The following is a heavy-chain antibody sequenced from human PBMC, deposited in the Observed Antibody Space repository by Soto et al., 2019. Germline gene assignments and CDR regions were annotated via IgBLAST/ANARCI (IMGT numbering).Heavy chain of an antibody. V-gene: IGHV2-5*02. Sequence: SGPTLVNPTQTLTLTCTFSGFSLSTSGVGVGWIRQPPGKALEWLALIYWDDDKRYSPSLKSRLTITKDTSKNQVVLTMTNMDPVDTATYYCAHRPPQYDSSGYYLFDYWGQGTLVTVSS. CDR3: AHRPPQYDSSGYYLFDY. D-gene: IGHD3-22*01. CDR1: GFSLSTSGVG. J-gene: IGHJ4*02. CDR2: IYWDDDK.